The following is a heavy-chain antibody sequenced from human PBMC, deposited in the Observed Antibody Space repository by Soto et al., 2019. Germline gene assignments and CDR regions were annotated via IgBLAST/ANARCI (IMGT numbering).Heavy chain of an antibody. J-gene: IGHJ4*02. D-gene: IGHD6-19*01. Sequence: KTSETLSLTCAVSGGSISSGGYSWSWIRQPPGKGLEWIGYIYHSGSTYYNPSLKSRVTISVDRSKNQFSLKLSSVTAADTAVYYCARDSGIAVDGLDYWGQGTLVTVYS. CDR3: ARDSGIAVDGLDY. CDR1: GGSISSGGYS. V-gene: IGHV4-30-2*01. CDR2: IYHSGST.